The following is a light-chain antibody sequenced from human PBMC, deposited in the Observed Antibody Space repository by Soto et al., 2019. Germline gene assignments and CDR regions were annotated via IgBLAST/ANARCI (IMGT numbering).Light chain of an antibody. CDR1: SSDFGIYNS. CDR2: DVS. V-gene: IGLV2-14*03. Sequence: QSALTQAASVSGSPGQSISISCTGTSSDFGIYNSVSWYQQHPGKAPKLLIYDVSYRPSGISGCFSGSKSGNTASLTISGLQAEDEADYYCSSYTTKTYVVFGGGTKLTVL. CDR3: SSYTTKTYVV. J-gene: IGLJ2*01.